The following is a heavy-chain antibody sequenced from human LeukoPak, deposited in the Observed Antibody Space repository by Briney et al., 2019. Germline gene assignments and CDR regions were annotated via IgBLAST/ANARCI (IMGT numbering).Heavy chain of an antibody. V-gene: IGHV4-34*01. CDR1: GFSFSSYT. D-gene: IGHD3-3*01. J-gene: IGHJ6*03. CDR3: ARINTYSDFRSGQAGGYMGV. CDR2: IKHSGST. Sequence: PGGSLRLSCAASGFSFSSYTVNWVRQSPGKGLEGIGEIKHSGSTNYNPSLKSRVTISIDTSKNQFSLKLSSLTAADTAVYYCARINTYSDFRSGQAGGYMGVWGKGTTVTVSS.